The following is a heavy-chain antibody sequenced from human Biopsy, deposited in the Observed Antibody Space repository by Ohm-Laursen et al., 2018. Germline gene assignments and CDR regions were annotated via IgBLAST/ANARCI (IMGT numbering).Heavy chain of an antibody. D-gene: IGHD6-13*01. CDR3: ARVGRAAPFDS. J-gene: IGHJ4*02. V-gene: IGHV4-59*08. Sequence: SQTLSLTCIVSGGSISSDYWSWIRQTPGKGLEWIGYIYYSGSTNYNPSLKSRVSISVDTSKNQFSLRLTSVTAADTAVYYCARVGRAAPFDSWGQGTLVTVSS. CDR2: IYYSGST. CDR1: GGSISSDY.